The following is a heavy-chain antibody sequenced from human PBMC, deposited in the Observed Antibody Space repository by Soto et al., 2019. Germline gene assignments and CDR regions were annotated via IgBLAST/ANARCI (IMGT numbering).Heavy chain of an antibody. Sequence: SETLSLTCTVSGGSISSYYWSWIRQPPGKGLEWIGYIYYSVSANYNPSLKSRDTISVDPSKNQFSLKLSSVTAADTAVYYCASGRTTALDYWGQGTLVTVS. D-gene: IGHD4-17*01. J-gene: IGHJ4*02. CDR2: IYYSVSA. CDR3: ASGRTTALDY. V-gene: IGHV4-59*12. CDR1: GGSISSYY.